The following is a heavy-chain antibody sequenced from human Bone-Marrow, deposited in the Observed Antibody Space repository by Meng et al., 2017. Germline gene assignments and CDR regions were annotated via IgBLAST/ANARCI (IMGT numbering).Heavy chain of an antibody. CDR2: SNHRGNT. CDR1: GASLSDYY. CDR3: ARGLARYCTNGVCYKRRHYYDY. J-gene: IGHJ4*02. V-gene: IGHV4-34*02. D-gene: IGHD2-8*01. Sequence: QVQLQHWGARLLKPSETLSLTCAVYGASLSDYYWIWIRQPPGKGLQCIGESNHRGNTIYNPSLKSRVTISEDTSNNRFCLNLSSVAAADTAVYYCARGLARYCTNGVCYKRRHYYDYWGQGTLVTVSS.